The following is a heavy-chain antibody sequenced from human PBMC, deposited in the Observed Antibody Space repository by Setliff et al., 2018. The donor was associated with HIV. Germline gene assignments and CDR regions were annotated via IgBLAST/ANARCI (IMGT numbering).Heavy chain of an antibody. CDR2: VYGDGSYT. CDR1: GFGFSNFA. Sequence: GGSLRLSCAASGFGFSNFAMSLVRQAPGKGLELVSAVYGDGSYTYYVDSVKGRFTISRDNSQNALYLQMNSLRVDDTAVYYCARDPGGWYTPPPDYWGQGTLVTVSS. D-gene: IGHD2-15*01. V-gene: IGHV3-23*03. J-gene: IGHJ4*02. CDR3: ARDPGGWYTPPPDY.